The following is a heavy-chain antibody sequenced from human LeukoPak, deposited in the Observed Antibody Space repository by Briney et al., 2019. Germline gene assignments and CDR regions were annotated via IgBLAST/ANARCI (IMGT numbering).Heavy chain of an antibody. V-gene: IGHV4-59*01. Sequence: PSETLSLTCTVSGVSINNYFWSWIRQPPGKGLEWIGYIHNTGSSNYNPSLKSRVSFSVDTSENQLSLRLNSMTAADTAVYYCASLGGYYDSSNSSQLETFDIWGQGTMVTVSS. CDR2: IHNTGSS. D-gene: IGHD3-10*01. J-gene: IGHJ3*02. CDR3: ASLGGYYDSSNSSQLETFDI. CDR1: GVSINNYF.